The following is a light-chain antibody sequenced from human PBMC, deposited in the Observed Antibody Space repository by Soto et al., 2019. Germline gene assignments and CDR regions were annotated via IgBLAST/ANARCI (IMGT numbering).Light chain of an antibody. J-gene: IGKJ4*01. CDR2: AAS. Sequence: DIQLTQSPSFLYASVGDRVTITCRASQGIAGSLAWYQQKPGKPPKLLIYAASTLQSVVQSRFSGSESGTQGTLTISSLQPEDLATYYSPQVTGYPRPFGGGTPVEIK. CDR1: QGIAGS. CDR3: PQVTGYPRP. V-gene: IGKV1-9*01.